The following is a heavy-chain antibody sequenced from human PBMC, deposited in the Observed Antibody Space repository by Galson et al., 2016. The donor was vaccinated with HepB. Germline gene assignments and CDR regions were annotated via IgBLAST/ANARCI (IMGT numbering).Heavy chain of an antibody. CDR1: EFTVSNNY. CDR3: STLNPASPYFDY. CDR2: IYSGGNT. Sequence: SLRLSCAASEFTVSNNYMSWVRQAPGKGLEWVSLIYSGGNTRYADSVMGRFTISGDNSKNTVYLQMNSLRAEDTAVYYCSTLNPASPYFDYWGQGTLVTVSS. J-gene: IGHJ4*02. V-gene: IGHV3-53*01.